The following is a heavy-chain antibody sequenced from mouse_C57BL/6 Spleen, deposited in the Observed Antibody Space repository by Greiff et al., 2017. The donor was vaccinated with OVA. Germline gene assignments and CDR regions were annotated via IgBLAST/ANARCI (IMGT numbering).Heavy chain of an antibody. Sequence: QVQLQQSGAELVRPGTSVKVSCKASGYAFTNYLIEWVKQRPGQGLEWIGVINPGSGGTNYNEKFKGKATLTADKSSSTAYMQLSSLTSEDSAVYSGARGNGNYGNFEVWGPGSTVTVSS. CDR2: INPGSGGT. CDR3: ARGNGNYGNFEV. CDR1: GYAFTNYL. V-gene: IGHV1-54*01. D-gene: IGHD2-1*01. J-gene: IGHJ1*01.